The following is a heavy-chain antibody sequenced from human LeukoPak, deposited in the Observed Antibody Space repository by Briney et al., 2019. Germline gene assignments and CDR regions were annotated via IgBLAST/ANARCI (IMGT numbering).Heavy chain of an antibody. CDR2: IYYSGST. V-gene: IGHV4-59*01. CDR3: ARAGYLYPDVFDY. Sequence: SETLSLTCTVSGGSISSYYWSWIRQPPGKGLEWIGYIYYSGSTNYNPSLKSRVTISVDTSKNQFSLKLSSVTAADTAVYYCARAGYLYPDVFDYGGQGTLVTVSS. CDR1: GGSISSYY. D-gene: IGHD3-22*01. J-gene: IGHJ4*02.